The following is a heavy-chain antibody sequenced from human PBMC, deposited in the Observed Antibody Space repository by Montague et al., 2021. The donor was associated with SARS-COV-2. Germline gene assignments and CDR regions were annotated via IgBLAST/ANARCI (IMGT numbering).Heavy chain of an antibody. D-gene: IGHD2-8*01. Sequence: SETLSLTCTVSGGSISSYYWSWIQQPPGKGLEWIGYIYYSGSTNXNPSLKSRVAISVDTSKNQFSLKLSSVTAADTAVYYCARLAVGYCTNGVCYTAFDYWGQGTLVTVSS. V-gene: IGHV4-59*08. CDR2: IYYSGST. J-gene: IGHJ4*02. CDR3: ARLAVGYCTNGVCYTAFDY. CDR1: GGSISSYY.